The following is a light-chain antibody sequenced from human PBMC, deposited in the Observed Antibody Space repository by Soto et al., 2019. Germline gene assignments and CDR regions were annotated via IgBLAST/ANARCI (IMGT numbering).Light chain of an antibody. CDR2: GNS. CDR1: SSNIGAGYD. J-gene: IGLJ2*01. V-gene: IGLV1-40*01. CDR3: QSYDSSLSGSG. Sequence: QSVLTQPPSVSGAPGQRVTISCTRSSSNIGAGYDVHWYQQLPGTAPKLLIYGNSNRPSGVPDRFAGSKSGTSASLAITGLQAEDEADYYCQSYDSSLSGSGFGGGTKLTVL.